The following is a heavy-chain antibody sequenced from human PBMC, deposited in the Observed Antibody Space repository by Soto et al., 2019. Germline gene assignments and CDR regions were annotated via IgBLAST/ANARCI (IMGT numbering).Heavy chain of an antibody. Sequence: LWESLKISCKGSGYSFTSYWIGWVRQMPGKGLEWMGIIYPGDSDTRYSPSFQGQVTISADKSISTAYLQWSSLKASDTAMYYCARLVRWELSVLGEDYWGQGTLVTVCS. CDR2: IYPGDSDT. CDR3: ARLVRWELSVLGEDY. J-gene: IGHJ4*02. D-gene: IGHD1-26*01. CDR1: GYSFTSYW. V-gene: IGHV5-51*01.